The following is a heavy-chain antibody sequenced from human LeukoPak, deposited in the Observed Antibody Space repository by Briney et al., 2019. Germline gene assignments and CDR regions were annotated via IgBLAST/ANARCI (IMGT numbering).Heavy chain of an antibody. J-gene: IGHJ4*02. D-gene: IGHD2-21*01. Sequence: PSETLSLTCTVSGGSISGYYGSWIRQPPGEGLEWIGYIYYSGSTNYNPSLKSRVTISVDTSKNQFSLKLSSVTAADTAVYYCARGVRRGPKRGPLYYFGYWGQGTLVTVSS. CDR2: IYYSGST. V-gene: IGHV4-59*12. CDR3: ARGVRRGPKRGPLYYFGY. CDR1: GGSISGYY.